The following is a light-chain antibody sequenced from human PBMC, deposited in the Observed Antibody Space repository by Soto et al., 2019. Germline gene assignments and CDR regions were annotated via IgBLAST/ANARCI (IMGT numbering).Light chain of an antibody. CDR1: QTVSSIY. V-gene: IGKV3-20*01. Sequence: EIVLTQSPGTLSLSPGERATLSCRASQTVSSIYLAWYEQKAGQAPRRLIYGAYNRATGIPDRFSGSGSGTDFTLTISRLDPEDFAVYYCQQFGNSLYTFGQGTKLEIK. CDR3: QQFGNSLYT. CDR2: GAY. J-gene: IGKJ2*01.